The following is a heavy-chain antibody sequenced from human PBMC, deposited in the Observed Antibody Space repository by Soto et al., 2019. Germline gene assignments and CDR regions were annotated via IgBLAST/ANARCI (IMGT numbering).Heavy chain of an antibody. CDR1: GFTFSKYA. J-gene: IGHJ5*01. D-gene: IGHD2-21*02. CDR2: IYGSGAGI. Sequence: EVQLLEAGGGLVQPGGSLRLSCAASGFTFSKYAMIWVRQAPGTGLESVSGIYGSGAGISYADSVKGRFTISRDNSKNTLFLQMDDLRVDDTAVYWCAKDAVSGDGFWLAESWGHGTLVTVSP. CDR3: AKDAVSGDGFWLAES. V-gene: IGHV3-23*01.